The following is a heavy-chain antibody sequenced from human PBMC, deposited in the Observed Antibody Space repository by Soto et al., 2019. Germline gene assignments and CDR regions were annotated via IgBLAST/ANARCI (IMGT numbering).Heavy chain of an antibody. V-gene: IGHV3-23*01. CDR3: AKALVPALTAKFGY. Sequence: GGCLRPSCAACGLIFKNYAMTWVRQAPGKGLEWVSTVTASGGGTFYANSVKGRFTISRDNSRNTLHLQMSSLRVEDTALYYCAKALVPALTAKFGYWGQGTLVTVSS. D-gene: IGHD5-18*01. CDR1: GLIFKNYA. J-gene: IGHJ4*02. CDR2: VTASGGGT.